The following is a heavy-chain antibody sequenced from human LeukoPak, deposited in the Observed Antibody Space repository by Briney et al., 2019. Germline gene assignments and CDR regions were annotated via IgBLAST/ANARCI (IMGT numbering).Heavy chain of an antibody. CDR1: GGTFSSYT. Sequence: SVKVSCKASGGTFSSYTISWVRQAPGQGLGWMGRIIPILGIANYAQKFQGRVTITADKSTSTAYMELSSLRSEDTAVYYCATHSRPPLGTRYMDVWGKGTTVTVSS. V-gene: IGHV1-69*02. J-gene: IGHJ6*03. CDR2: IIPILGIA. D-gene: IGHD6-13*01. CDR3: ATHSRPPLGTRYMDV.